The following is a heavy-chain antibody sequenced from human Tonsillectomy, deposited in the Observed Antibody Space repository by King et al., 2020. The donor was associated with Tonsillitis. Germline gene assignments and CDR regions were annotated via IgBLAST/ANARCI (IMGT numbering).Heavy chain of an antibody. J-gene: IGHJ4*02. CDR2: TFYRTKCNY. Sequence: VQLQESGPRLVKPSQTLSVTCDISGDSVSSKFAAWNWIRQSPSRGLEWLGRTFYRTKCNYDYAISVKGRINIIVDTSRNQVSLQLNSVTPEDTAVYYCARDDESSGSDILFDYWGQGTLVTVSS. CDR3: ARDDESSGSDILFDY. CDR1: GDSVSSKFAA. V-gene: IGHV6-1*01. D-gene: IGHD6-19*01.